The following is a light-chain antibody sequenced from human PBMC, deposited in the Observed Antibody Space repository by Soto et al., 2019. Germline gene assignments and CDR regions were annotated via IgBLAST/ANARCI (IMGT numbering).Light chain of an antibody. CDR3: QQRSDWPTT. V-gene: IGKV3-11*01. CDR1: QSVGSY. CDR2: DAS. Sequence: EIVLTQSPATLSLSPGDRATLSCRASQSVGSYLGWYQQRPGQAPRLLIYDASNRATGIPARFSGSGSGPDFTLTISSLKPEELAVYDCQQRSDWPTTFGGGTKVEIK. J-gene: IGKJ4*01.